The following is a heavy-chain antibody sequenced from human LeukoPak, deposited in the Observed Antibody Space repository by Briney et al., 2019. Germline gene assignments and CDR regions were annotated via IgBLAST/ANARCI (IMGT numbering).Heavy chain of an antibody. D-gene: IGHD5-18*01. CDR3: AKALSARPVTYVDY. CDR2: ISGSGGST. V-gene: IGHV3-23*01. Sequence: PGGSLRLSCAASGFTFSSYAMSWVRQAQGKGLEWVSAISGSGGSTYYADSVKGRFTISRDNSKNTLYLQMNSLRAEDTAVYYCAKALSARPVTYVDYWGQGTLVTVSS. CDR1: GFTFSSYA. J-gene: IGHJ4*02.